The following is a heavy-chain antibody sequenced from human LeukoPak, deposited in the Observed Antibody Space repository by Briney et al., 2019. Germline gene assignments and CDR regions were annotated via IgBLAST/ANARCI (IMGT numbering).Heavy chain of an antibody. CDR2: ISGSGGST. J-gene: IGHJ4*02. CDR3: AKVSSDYGDLYYFDY. CDR1: GFTFSSYA. Sequence: GGSLRLSCAASGFTFSSYAVSWVRQAPGKGLEWVSAISGSGGSTYYADSVKGRFTISRDNSKNTLYLQMNSLRAEDTAVYYCAKVSSDYGDLYYFDYWGQGTLVTVSS. V-gene: IGHV3-23*01. D-gene: IGHD4-17*01.